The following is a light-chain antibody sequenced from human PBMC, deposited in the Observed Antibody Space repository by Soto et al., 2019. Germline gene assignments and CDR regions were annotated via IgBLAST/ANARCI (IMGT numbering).Light chain of an antibody. CDR2: GAS. CDR3: QHYGSSPMYI. J-gene: IGKJ2*01. Sequence: EIVLTQSPGTLSLSPGERATLSCRASQSVSSSYLAWYQQKPGQAPRLLIYGASSRATGIPDRFSGSGSGTDFTLTISRLEPEDFAVYFCQHYGSSPMYIFGQGTKVEIK. CDR1: QSVSSSY. V-gene: IGKV3-20*01.